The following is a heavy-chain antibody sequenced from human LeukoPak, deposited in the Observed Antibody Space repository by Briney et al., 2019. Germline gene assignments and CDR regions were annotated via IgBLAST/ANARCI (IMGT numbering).Heavy chain of an antibody. D-gene: IGHD3-22*01. CDR3: AKADYDRSGYSFVRIFQN. J-gene: IGHJ1*01. Sequence: GGSLRLSCAASGFTFSSYAMSWVRQAPGKGLEWVSGLSGSGGTTYYADSVKGRFTISRDNSKNTLYLQMNSLRAEDTAVYYCAKADYDRSGYSFVRIFQNWGQGTLVTVSS. CDR1: GFTFSSYA. CDR2: LSGSGGTT. V-gene: IGHV3-23*01.